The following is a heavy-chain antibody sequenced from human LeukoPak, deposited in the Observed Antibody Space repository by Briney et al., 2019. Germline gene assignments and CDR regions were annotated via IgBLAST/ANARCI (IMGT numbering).Heavy chain of an antibody. J-gene: IGHJ4*02. CDR2: ISGGGGGA. CDR1: GFTFRNYA. D-gene: IGHD2-8*02. Sequence: PGGSLRLSCAASGFTFRNYAMSWVRQAPGKGLEWVSVISGGGGGAYYADSLKGRFTISRDNAKNSLYLQMNSLRVEDTAVYYCARTRGIDYWGQGTLVTVSS. V-gene: IGHV3-23*01. CDR3: ARTRGIDY.